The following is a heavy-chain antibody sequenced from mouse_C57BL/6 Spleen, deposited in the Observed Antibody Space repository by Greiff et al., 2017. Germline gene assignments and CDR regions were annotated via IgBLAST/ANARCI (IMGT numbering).Heavy chain of an antibody. CDR2: IWSGGST. D-gene: IGHD2-5*01. J-gene: IGHJ1*03. CDR3: ARGGYYSNWYFDV. CDR1: GFSLTSYG. V-gene: IGHV2-2*01. Sequence: QVQLQQSGPGLVQPSQSLSITCTVSGFSLTSYGVHWVRQSPGKGLEWLGVIWSGGSTDYNAAFISRLSISKDNSKSQVFVKMNSLQADDTAIYYCARGGYYSNWYFDVWGTGTTVTVSS.